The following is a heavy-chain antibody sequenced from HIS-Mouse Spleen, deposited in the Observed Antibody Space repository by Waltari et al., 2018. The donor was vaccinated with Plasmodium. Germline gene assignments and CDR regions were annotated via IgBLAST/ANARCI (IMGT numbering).Heavy chain of an antibody. CDR1: GFTFSSYW. V-gene: IGHV3-7*01. J-gene: IGHJ2*01. CDR3: ASSWYWYFDL. CDR2: IKQDGSEK. Sequence: EVQLVEYGGGLVQPGGSMRLSCAAYGFTFSSYWMSWVRQAPGKGVEWVANIKQDGSEKYYVDSVKGRFTISRDNAKNSLYLQMNSLRAEDTAVYYCASSWYWYFDLWGRGTLVTVSS. D-gene: IGHD6-13*01.